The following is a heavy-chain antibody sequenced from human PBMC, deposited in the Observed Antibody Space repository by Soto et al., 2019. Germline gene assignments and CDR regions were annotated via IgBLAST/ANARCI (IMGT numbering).Heavy chain of an antibody. CDR3: ASAEYSYGYGVFDC. D-gene: IGHD5-18*01. V-gene: IGHV3-21*01. CDR1: GFTFSSYS. Sequence: PGGSLRLSCAASGFTFSSYSMNWVRQAPGKGLEWVSSISSSSSYIYYADSVKGRFTISRDNAKNSLYLQMNSLRAEDTAVYYCASAEYSYGYGVFDCWGQGTLVTVSS. J-gene: IGHJ4*02. CDR2: ISSSSSYI.